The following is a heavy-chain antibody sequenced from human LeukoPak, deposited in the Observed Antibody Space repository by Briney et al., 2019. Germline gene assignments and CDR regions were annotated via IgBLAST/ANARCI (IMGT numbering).Heavy chain of an antibody. V-gene: IGHV3-48*04. D-gene: IGHD6-19*01. CDR1: GFNFGYFT. CDR2: ISTSGSAI. Sequence: AGGSLRLSCAASGFNFGYFTFTWVRQAPGKGLEWVSYISTSGSAIYYADSVKGRFTISRDNAKNSLYLQMNSLRVEDTAVYYCARGHGSGWYGVCAFDIWGQGTMVTVSS. J-gene: IGHJ3*02. CDR3: ARGHGSGWYGVCAFDI.